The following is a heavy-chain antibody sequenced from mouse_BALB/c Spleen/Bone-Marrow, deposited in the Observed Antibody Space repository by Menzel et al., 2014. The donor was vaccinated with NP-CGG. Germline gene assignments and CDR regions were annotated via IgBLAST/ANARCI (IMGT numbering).Heavy chain of an antibody. CDR3: ARGGWDWYFDV. CDR1: GYSFTGYY. CDR2: INPYNGAT. J-gene: IGHJ1*01. V-gene: IGHV1-31*01. Sequence: VQLQQSGPELVKPGASVKISCKASGYSFTGYYMHWVKQSHVKSLEWIGRINPYNGATSYNQNFKDKASLTVDKSPSTAYMELHSLTSEDSAVYYCARGGWDWYFDVWGAGTTVTVSS.